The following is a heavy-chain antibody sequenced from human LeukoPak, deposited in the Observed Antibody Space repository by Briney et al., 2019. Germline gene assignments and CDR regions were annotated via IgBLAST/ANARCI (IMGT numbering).Heavy chain of an antibody. CDR1: GFTFTDYW. J-gene: IGHJ5*02. D-gene: IGHD1-1*01. V-gene: IGHV3-74*01. Sequence: GGSLRLSCAASGFTFTDYWMFWVRLVPGKGLMWVSRIKSDGSITNYADSVTGRFTISRDNAENTLYLQMNSLRAEDTGVYYCTRDRGIRNWFDPWGQGTLVTVSS. CDR3: TRDRGIRNWFDP. CDR2: IKSDGSIT.